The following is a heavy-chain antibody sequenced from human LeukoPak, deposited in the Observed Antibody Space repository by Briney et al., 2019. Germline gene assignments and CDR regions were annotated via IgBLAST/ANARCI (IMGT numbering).Heavy chain of an antibody. Sequence: ASVKVSCKASGYGFTGYYIHWVRQAPGQGLEWMGWINPNSDYTSYAQKFQGRITLTRDTSISTVYMELSPLTSDDTAVYYCAVAPGDYWGQGTLVSVSA. CDR2: INPNSDYT. J-gene: IGHJ4*02. D-gene: IGHD2-21*01. CDR1: GYGFTGYY. V-gene: IGHV1-2*02. CDR3: AVAPGDY.